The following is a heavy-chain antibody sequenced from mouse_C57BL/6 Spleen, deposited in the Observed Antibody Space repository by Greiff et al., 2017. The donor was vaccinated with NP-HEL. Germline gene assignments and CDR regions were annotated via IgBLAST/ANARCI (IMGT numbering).Heavy chain of an antibody. CDR1: GYTFTSYG. J-gene: IGHJ3*01. CDR2: IYPRSGNT. D-gene: IGHD2-4*01. Sequence: VKLQESGAELARPGASVKLSCKASGYTFTSYGISWVKQRTGQGLEWIGEIYPRSGNTYYNEKFKGKATLTADKSSSTAYMELRSLTSEDSAVYFCAIYYDYGGFAYWGQGTLVTVSA. V-gene: IGHV1-81*01. CDR3: AIYYDYGGFAY.